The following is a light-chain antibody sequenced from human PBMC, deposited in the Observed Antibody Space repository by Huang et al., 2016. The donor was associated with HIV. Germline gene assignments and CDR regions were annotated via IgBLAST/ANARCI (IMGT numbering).Light chain of an antibody. J-gene: IGKJ2*01. CDR3: QQRDNWPPMYT. CDR2: DAS. Sequence: EIVLTQSPDTLSLSPGERATLSCRARQTVSKYLAWYQHKPGQSPRLLIYDASKRAAGIPARFSGSGSGTDFTLSISSLEPEDFAVYYCQQRDNWPPMYTFGQGTKLEIK. CDR1: QTVSKY. V-gene: IGKV3-11*01.